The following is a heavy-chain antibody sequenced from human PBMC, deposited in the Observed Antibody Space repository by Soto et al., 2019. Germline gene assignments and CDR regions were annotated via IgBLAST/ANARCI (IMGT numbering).Heavy chain of an antibody. CDR2: DYYSGST. J-gene: IGHJ5*01. CDR3: ARERVRRSIHRSWFDS. D-gene: IGHD2-2*02. V-gene: IGHV4-30-4*01. CDR1: GGSISNGDFH. Sequence: TLTLTCTVSGGSISNGDFHWSWLRQSPGKGLEWIGYDYYSGSTYYNPTRKSPVTISIDTSKNQFSLKLSSVTAAATAVYYCARERVRRSIHRSWFDSWGQGTLVTVSS.